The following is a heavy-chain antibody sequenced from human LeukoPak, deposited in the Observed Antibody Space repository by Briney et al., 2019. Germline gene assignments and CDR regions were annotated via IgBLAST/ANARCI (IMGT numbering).Heavy chain of an antibody. CDR3: ACPRGWHGYGAYDI. D-gene: IGHD6-19*01. CDR1: GFAFSSYW. V-gene: IGHV3-7*05. Sequence: PGGSLRLSCAASGFAFSSYWMSWVRQAPGKGLEWVANMNQAGNEKYYVDSVEGRFTISRDNAKSSLYLQMNSLRAEDTAIYYCACPRGWHGYGAYDIWGQGTIITVSS. J-gene: IGHJ3*02. CDR2: MNQAGNEK.